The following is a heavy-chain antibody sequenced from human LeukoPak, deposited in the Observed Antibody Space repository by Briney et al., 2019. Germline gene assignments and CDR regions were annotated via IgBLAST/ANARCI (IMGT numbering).Heavy chain of an antibody. CDR1: GFTFDDYA. CDR2: ISWNSGSI. Sequence: GRSLRLSCAASGFTFDDYAMHWVRQAPGKGLEWVSGISWNSGSIGYADSVKGRFTISRDNSKNTLYLQMNSLRAEDTAVYYCARDQGCSSTSCLGYFDYWGQGTLVTVSS. CDR3: ARDQGCSSTSCLGYFDY. D-gene: IGHD2-2*01. V-gene: IGHV3-9*01. J-gene: IGHJ4*02.